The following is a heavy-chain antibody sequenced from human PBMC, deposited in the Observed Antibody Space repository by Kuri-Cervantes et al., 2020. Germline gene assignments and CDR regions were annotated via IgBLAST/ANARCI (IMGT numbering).Heavy chain of an antibody. Sequence: ASVKVSCKASGYTFTSYGISWVRQAPGQGLEWMGWISAYNGNTNYAQKLQGRVTMTTDTSTSTAYMELRSLRSDDTAVYYCARVRAAAGLHWFDPWGQGTLVTVSS. V-gene: IGHV1-18*01. CDR1: GYTFTSYG. CDR2: ISAYNGNT. J-gene: IGHJ5*02. D-gene: IGHD6-13*01. CDR3: ARVRAAAGLHWFDP.